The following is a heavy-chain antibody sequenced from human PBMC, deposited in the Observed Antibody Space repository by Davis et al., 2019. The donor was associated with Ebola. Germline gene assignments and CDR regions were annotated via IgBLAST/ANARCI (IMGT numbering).Heavy chain of an antibody. CDR3: ASFLWSGYYMFDY. CDR2: INWNGDSI. D-gene: IGHD3-3*01. J-gene: IGHJ4*02. V-gene: IGHV3-20*04. CDR1: GFTFDDFG. Sequence: GESLKISCAASGFTFDDFGMTWVRQLPGKGLEWVSGINWNGDSIGYADSVKGRFTISRDNSKNTLYLQMNSLRAEDTAVYYCASFLWSGYYMFDYWGQGALVTVSS.